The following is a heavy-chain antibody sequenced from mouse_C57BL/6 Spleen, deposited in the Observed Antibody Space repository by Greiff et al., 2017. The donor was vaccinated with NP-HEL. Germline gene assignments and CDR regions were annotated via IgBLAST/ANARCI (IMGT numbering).Heavy chain of an antibody. V-gene: IGHV1-14*01. CDR1: GYTFTSYV. CDR3: ARSYDGYLAWFAY. J-gene: IGHJ3*01. D-gene: IGHD2-3*01. Sequence: EVKLQESGPELVKPGASVKMSCKASGYTFTSYVMHWVKQKPGQGLEWIGYIYPYNDGTKYNEKFKGKATLTSDKSSSTAYMELSSLTSEDSAVYYCARSYDGYLAWFAYWGQGTLVTVSA. CDR2: IYPYNDGT.